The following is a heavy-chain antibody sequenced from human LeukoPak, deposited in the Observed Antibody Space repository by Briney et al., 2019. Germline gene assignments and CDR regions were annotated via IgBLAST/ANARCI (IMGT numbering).Heavy chain of an antibody. J-gene: IGHJ6*02. V-gene: IGHV3-21*01. Sequence: GGSLRLSCAASEFTFNNYCMNWVRQAPGKGLERVSSIYSSSSYIYYADSVKGRFTISRDNAKSSLYLQMNSLRAEDTAVYYCARAWLTGGSYYAMDVWGQGTTVTVSS. CDR1: EFTFNNYC. CDR3: ARAWLTGGSYYAMDV. CDR2: IYSSSSYI. D-gene: IGHD3-10*01.